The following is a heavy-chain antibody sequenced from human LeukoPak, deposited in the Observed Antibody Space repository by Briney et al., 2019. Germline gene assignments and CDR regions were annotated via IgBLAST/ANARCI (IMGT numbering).Heavy chain of an antibody. J-gene: IGHJ5*02. D-gene: IGHD3-3*01. CDR3: ARGYDSPNWFDP. CDR1: GVTFSNYG. Sequence: GGCLRLSCAASGVTFSNYGMHWVRQAPGKGLEWVSVIYSGGSTYYADSVKGRFTISRDNSKNTLYLQMNSLRAEDTAMYYCARGYDSPNWFDPWGQGTLVTVSS. V-gene: IGHV3-53*01. CDR2: IYSGGST.